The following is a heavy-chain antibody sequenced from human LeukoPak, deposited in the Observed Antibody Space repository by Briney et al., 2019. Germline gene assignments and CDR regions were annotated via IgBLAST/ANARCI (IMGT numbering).Heavy chain of an antibody. CDR3: ARYEEFSTGYSASSPRHYFDH. D-gene: IGHD3/OR15-3a*01. V-gene: IGHV4-59*01. CDR2: IYYTGST. CDR1: GGSIKSYY. J-gene: IGHJ4*02. Sequence: SETLSLTCTVSGGSIKSYYWSWIRQPPGKGLECIGHIYYTGSTYYKPSLESRVTISVDTAKNHISLKLSSVTAAETAVYYCARYEEFSTGYSASSPRHYFDHWGQGTLVTVSS.